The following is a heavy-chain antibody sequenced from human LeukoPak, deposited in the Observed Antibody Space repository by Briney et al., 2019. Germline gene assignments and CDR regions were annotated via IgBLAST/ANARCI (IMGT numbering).Heavy chain of an antibody. V-gene: IGHV4-59*08. J-gene: IGHJ3*01. CDR1: GGSIRSYY. CDR3: ARLLGGYFAGDAFDV. Sequence: SETLSLTCTVSGGSIRSYYWSWIRQPPGKGLEWIGYIYYSGGTNYNPSLKSRVTISVDVSTDTFSLNLGSVTAADTAVYYCARLLGGYFAGDAFDVWGQGTMVTVSS. D-gene: IGHD3-9*01. CDR2: IYYSGGT.